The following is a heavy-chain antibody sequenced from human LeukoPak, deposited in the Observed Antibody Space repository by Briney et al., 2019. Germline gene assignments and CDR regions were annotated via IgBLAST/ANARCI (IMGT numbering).Heavy chain of an antibody. CDR2: INHSGST. J-gene: IGHJ4*02. CDR1: GGSFSGYY. CDR3: ASGMATIMDY. Sequence: SETLSLTCAVYGGSFSGYYWSWIRQPPGKGLEWIWEINHSGSTNYNPSLKSRVTISVDTSKNQFSLKLSSVTAADTAVYYCASGMATIMDYWGQGTLVTVSS. D-gene: IGHD5-12*01. V-gene: IGHV4-34*01.